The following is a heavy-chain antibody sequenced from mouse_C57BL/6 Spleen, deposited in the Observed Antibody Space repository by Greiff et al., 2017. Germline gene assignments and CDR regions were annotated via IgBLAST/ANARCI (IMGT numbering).Heavy chain of an antibody. D-gene: IGHD1-1*01. CDR2: INYDGSST. V-gene: IGHV5-16*01. CDR3: ARDDTTVGYAMDY. CDR1: GFTFSDYY. Sequence: EVHLVESEGGLVQPGSSMKLSCTASGFTFSDYYMAWVRQVPEKGLEWVANINYDGSSTYYLDTLKSRFIISRDNAKNILYLQMSSLKSEDTATYYCARDDTTVGYAMDYWGQGTSVTVSS. J-gene: IGHJ4*01.